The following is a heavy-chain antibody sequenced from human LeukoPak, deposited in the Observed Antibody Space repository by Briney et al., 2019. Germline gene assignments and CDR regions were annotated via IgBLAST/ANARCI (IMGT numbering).Heavy chain of an antibody. V-gene: IGHV5-51*01. Sequence: GESLKISCKGSGYSFTSYWIGWVRQMPGKGLEWMGIIYPGDSDTRYSPSFQGQVTISADKSISTAYLQWSSLKASDTAMYYCARWSTHELHYYYGMDVWGQGTTVTVSS. CDR3: ARWSTHELHYYYGMDV. D-gene: IGHD2-15*01. J-gene: IGHJ6*02. CDR1: GYSFTSYW. CDR2: IYPGDSDT.